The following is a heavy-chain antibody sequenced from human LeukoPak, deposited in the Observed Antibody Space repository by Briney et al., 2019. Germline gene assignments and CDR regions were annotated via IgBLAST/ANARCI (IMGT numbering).Heavy chain of an antibody. Sequence: GGSLRVSCAPSGFTFNNCAMSWVRQAPGRGLEWVSTISHNGGSTHYADSVKSRFTISRDNSKNTVYLQVNTVRAGDAAVYYCAKANSGSYLDYCDSWGQGTLVTVSS. CDR1: GFTFNNCA. D-gene: IGHD1-26*01. CDR2: ISHNGGST. J-gene: IGHJ4*02. CDR3: AKANSGSYLDYCDS. V-gene: IGHV3-23*01.